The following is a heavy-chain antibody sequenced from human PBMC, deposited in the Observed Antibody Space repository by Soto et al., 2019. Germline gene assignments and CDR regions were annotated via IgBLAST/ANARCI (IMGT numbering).Heavy chain of an antibody. V-gene: IGHV1-46*03. J-gene: IGHJ4*02. CDR3: ARDYYGSGSPGPFDY. CDR1: GYSFTSYY. Sequence: ASVKVSCEASGYSFTSYYMHWVRQAPGQGLEWMGIINPSGGSTSYAQKFQGRVTMTRDTSTSTVYMELSSLRSEDTVVYYCARDYYGSGSPGPFDYWGQGTLVTVSS. D-gene: IGHD3-10*01. CDR2: INPSGGST.